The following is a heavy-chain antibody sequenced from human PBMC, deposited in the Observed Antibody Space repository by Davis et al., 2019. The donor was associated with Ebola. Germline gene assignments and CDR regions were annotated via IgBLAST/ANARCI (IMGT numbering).Heavy chain of an antibody. Sequence: GGSLRLSCAASGFTFSSYGMHWVRQAPGKGLEWVANIKQDGSEKYYVDSVKGRFTISRDNAKNSLYLQMNSLRAEDTAVYYCARSFIIPYFDYWGQGTLVTVSS. CDR1: GFTFSSYG. J-gene: IGHJ4*02. V-gene: IGHV3-7*03. CDR2: IKQDGSEK. D-gene: IGHD3-10*01. CDR3: ARSFIIPYFDY.